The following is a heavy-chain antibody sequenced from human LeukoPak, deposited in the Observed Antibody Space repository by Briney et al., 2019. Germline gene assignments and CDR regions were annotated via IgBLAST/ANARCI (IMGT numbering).Heavy chain of an antibody. V-gene: IGHV3-23*01. J-gene: IGHJ6*02. D-gene: IGHD3-10*01. CDR1: GFTFSSYS. CDR3: AKGGRALMVRGVMDV. CDR2: ISGSGGST. Sequence: GGSLRLSCAASGFTFSSYSMNWVRQAPGKGLEWVSAISGSGGSTYYADSVKGRFTISRDNSKNTLYLQMNSLRAEDTAVYYCAKGGRALMVRGVMDVWGQGTTVTVSS.